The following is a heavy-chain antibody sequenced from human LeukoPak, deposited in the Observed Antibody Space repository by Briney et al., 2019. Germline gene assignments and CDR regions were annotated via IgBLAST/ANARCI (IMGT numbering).Heavy chain of an antibody. CDR1: GGTFSSYA. CDR2: IIPIFGTA. J-gene: IGHJ5*02. Sequence: SVKVSCKASGGTFSSYAISWVRPAPGQRLAWIGGIIPIFGTANSAQKFQGRVTITADEATSTAYMELSSLRSEDTAVYYCAREGYSSSWSYNWFDPWGQGTLVTVSS. CDR3: AREGYSSSWSYNWFDP. V-gene: IGHV1-69*13. D-gene: IGHD6-13*01.